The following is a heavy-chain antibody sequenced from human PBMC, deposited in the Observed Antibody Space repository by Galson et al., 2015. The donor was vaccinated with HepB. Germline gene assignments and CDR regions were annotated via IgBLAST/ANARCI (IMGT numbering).Heavy chain of an antibody. D-gene: IGHD3-3*01. CDR1: GGSISSGSYY. CDR2: IYTSGST. J-gene: IGHJ6*03. CDR3: ARTRFWSGYYMDV. V-gene: IGHV4-61*02. Sequence: LSLTCTVSGGSISSGSYYWSWIRQPAGKGLEWIGRIYTSGSTNYNPSLKSRVTMSVDTSKNQFSLKLSSVTAADTAVYYCARTRFWSGYYMDVWGKGTTVTVSS.